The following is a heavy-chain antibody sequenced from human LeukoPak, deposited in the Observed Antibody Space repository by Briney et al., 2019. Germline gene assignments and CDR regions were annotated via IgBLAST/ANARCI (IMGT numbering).Heavy chain of an antibody. CDR1: GFTFSSYG. Sequence: GGSLRLSCAASGFTFSSYGMHWVRQAPGKGLEWVAVISYDGGNKYYADSVKGRFTISRDNSKNTLYLQMNSLRAEDTAVYYCAKDRDYAEDWGQGTLVTVSS. D-gene: IGHD4-17*01. V-gene: IGHV3-30*18. J-gene: IGHJ4*02. CDR2: ISYDGGNK. CDR3: AKDRDYAED.